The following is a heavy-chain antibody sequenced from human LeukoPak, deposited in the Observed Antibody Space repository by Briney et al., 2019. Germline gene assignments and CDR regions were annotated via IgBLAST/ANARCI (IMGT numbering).Heavy chain of an antibody. V-gene: IGHV1-18*01. CDR1: GYTFTSYG. CDR3: ARDRPCRYCRGGTTIREDY. Sequence: GASVKVSCKASGYTFTSYGISWVRQAPGRGLEWMGWISAYNGNTNYAQKLQGRVTMTTDTSTSTDYMELRSLRSDDTAVYYCARDRPCRYCRGGTTIREDYWGQGTLVTVSS. J-gene: IGHJ4*02. D-gene: IGHD2-15*01. CDR2: ISAYNGNT.